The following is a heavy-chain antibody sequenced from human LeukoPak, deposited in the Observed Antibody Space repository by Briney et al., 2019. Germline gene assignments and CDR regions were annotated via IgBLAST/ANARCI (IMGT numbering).Heavy chain of an antibody. V-gene: IGHV3-23*01. J-gene: IGHJ4*02. CDR2: ISGSGGSA. CDR1: GFTFSNYA. D-gene: IGHD4-23*01. Sequence: PGGSLRLSCAASGFTFSNYAMSWVRQAPGKGLEWVSIISGSGGSAYHADSVKGRFTISRDNSKNTLFLQMNSLRAEDTAVYYCAQDLGLRWTVDVYWGQGTLVTVSS. CDR3: AQDLGLRWTVDVY.